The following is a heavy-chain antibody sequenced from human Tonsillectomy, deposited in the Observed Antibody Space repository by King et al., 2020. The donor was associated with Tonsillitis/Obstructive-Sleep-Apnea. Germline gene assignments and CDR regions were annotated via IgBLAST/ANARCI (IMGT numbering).Heavy chain of an antibody. D-gene: IGHD6-19*01. CDR1: GYTFTSYA. CDR2: IITGNGNT. Sequence: VQLVESGAEVKKPGASVKVSCKASGYTFTSYALQWVRQAPGQRLEWMGWIITGNGNTKYSQNFTDRVTITRDTSASTAYMELSSLTSEDTAVYYCVRSSGLYYFDYWGQGTLVTVSP. CDR3: VRSSGLYYFDY. J-gene: IGHJ4*02. V-gene: IGHV1-3*04.